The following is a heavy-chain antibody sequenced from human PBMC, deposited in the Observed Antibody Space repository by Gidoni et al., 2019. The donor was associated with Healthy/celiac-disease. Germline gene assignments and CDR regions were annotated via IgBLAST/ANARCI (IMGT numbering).Heavy chain of an antibody. CDR1: GGSISSINW. Sequence: QVQLQESGPALVKPSGTLSLTCAVSGGSISSINWGSWVRQPPGKGLEWIGEIYHSGSTNYNPSLKSRVTISVDKSTNQFSLKLSSVTAADTAVYYCARRCSSTSCEASYFQHWGQGTLVTVSS. CDR2: IYHSGST. V-gene: IGHV4-4*02. J-gene: IGHJ1*01. CDR3: ARRCSSTSCEASYFQH. D-gene: IGHD2-2*01.